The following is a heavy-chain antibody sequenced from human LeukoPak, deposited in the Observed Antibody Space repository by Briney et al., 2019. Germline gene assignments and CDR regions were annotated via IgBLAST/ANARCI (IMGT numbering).Heavy chain of an antibody. V-gene: IGHV3-48*03. CDR3: ARSYLPGYSSASSYYYYYMDV. D-gene: IGHD6-19*01. J-gene: IGHJ6*03. Sequence: GGSLRLSCAASGFTFSSYEMNWVRQAPGKGLEWVSCISSSGSTTYYADSVKGRFTISRDTAKNSLYLQMNSLRAEDTAVYYCARSYLPGYSSASSYYYYYMDVWGKGTTVAVPS. CDR2: ISSSGSTT. CDR1: GFTFSSYE.